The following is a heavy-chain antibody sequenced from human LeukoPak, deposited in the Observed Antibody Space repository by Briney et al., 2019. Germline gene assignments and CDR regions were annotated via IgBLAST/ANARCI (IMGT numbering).Heavy chain of an antibody. CDR3: ARIASHSSTWYDGGS. D-gene: IGHD6-13*01. J-gene: IGHJ5*02. Sequence: GGSLRLSCAASGLTFSSCAMSWVRQAPGKGLEWVSLISGSGVTTHYADSVKGRFTISRDNSKNTLYLQMNSLRAEDTGVYYCARIASHSSTWYDGGSWGQGTLVTVSS. CDR2: ISGSGVTT. CDR1: GLTFSSCA. V-gene: IGHV3-23*01.